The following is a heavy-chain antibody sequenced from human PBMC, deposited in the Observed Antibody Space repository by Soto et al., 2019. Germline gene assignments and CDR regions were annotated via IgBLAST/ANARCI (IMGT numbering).Heavy chain of an antibody. D-gene: IGHD2-2*02. CDR2: IFSRFFTGSDNT. CDR1: EFAFSDYT. Sequence: PGGSLRLSCSASEFAFSDYTMGWVRLTPGKGLEWVSTIFSRFFTGSDNTAYADSVKGRFTISRDNSKNTLYLQMNSLRAEDTAVYYCARDQLHLSDIVVVPAAIGWNYYGMDVWGQGSTVTVSS. V-gene: IGHV3-23*01. CDR3: ARDQLHLSDIVVVPAAIGWNYYGMDV. J-gene: IGHJ6*02.